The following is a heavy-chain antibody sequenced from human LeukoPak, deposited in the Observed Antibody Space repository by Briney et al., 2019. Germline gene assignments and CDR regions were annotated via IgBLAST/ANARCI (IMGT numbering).Heavy chain of an antibody. J-gene: IGHJ2*01. CDR2: IGYDGSNK. CDR1: GFTFTSYG. Sequence: GGSLRLSCAASGFTFTSYGLHWVRQAPGKGLERVAVIGYDGSNKYYADSVKGRFTISRENSKNTLYLQMISLRAEDTAVYYCARAQTNVEMATITWYFDLWGRGTLVTVSS. CDR3: ARAQTNVEMATITWYFDL. D-gene: IGHD5-24*01. V-gene: IGHV3-33*01.